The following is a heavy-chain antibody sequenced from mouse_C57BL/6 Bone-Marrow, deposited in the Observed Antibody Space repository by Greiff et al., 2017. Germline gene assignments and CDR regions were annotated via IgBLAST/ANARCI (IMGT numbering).Heavy chain of an antibody. D-gene: IGHD1-1*01. Sequence: VQLQQSGAELARPGASVKLSCKASGYTFTSYGISWVKQRTGQGLEWIGEIYPRSGITYYNEKFKGKATLTADKSSSTAYMELRSLTSEDSAVYFCASEDYFYFDYWGQGTTLTVSS. V-gene: IGHV1-81*01. CDR1: GYTFTSYG. CDR2: IYPRSGIT. CDR3: ASEDYFYFDY. J-gene: IGHJ2*01.